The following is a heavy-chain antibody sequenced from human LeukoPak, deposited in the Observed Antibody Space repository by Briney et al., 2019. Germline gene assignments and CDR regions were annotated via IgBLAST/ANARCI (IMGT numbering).Heavy chain of an antibody. CDR1: GFTFSRSW. V-gene: IGHV3-7*01. D-gene: IGHD7-27*01. CDR3: ARTPNWGSLWGLFDY. CDR2: IKQDGSEK. Sequence: GGSLRLSCAASGFTFSRSWMSWVRQAPGKGLEWVANIKQDGSEKYYVDSVKGRFTISRDNAKNSLYLQMNSLRAEDTAVYYCARTPNWGSLWGLFDYWGRGTLVTVSS. J-gene: IGHJ4*02.